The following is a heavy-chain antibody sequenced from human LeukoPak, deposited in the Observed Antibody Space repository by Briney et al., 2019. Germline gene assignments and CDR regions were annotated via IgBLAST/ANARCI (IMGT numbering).Heavy chain of an antibody. J-gene: IGHJ5*02. D-gene: IGHD2-2*01. CDR1: GGSMGSKY. CDR3: AREKYLGHHWLDP. V-gene: IGHV4-59*06. CDR2: IYYTGST. Sequence: SETLSLTCTVSGGSMGSKYRSWIRQHPGKGLEWIGYIYYTGSTYCIPSLKSRVIISVDTSKNQFSLQLSSVTAADTAVYYCAREKYLGHHWLDPWGQGALVTVSS.